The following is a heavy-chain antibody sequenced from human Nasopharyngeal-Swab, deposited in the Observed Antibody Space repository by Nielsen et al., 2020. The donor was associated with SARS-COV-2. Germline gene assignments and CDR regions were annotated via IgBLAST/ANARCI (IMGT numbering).Heavy chain of an antibody. J-gene: IGHJ6*02. CDR2: IYSSGST. D-gene: IGHD1-1*01. CDR3: ARDKRPTSMDL. CDR1: GGSINSDY. V-gene: IGHV4-4*07. Sequence: SETLSLTCNVSGGSINSDYWSWIRQPAGKGLEWIGRIYSSGSTNYNPSLKSRVTMSVDKSNNQVSLKLSSVTAADTAAYYCARDKRPTSMDLWGQGTTVTVSS.